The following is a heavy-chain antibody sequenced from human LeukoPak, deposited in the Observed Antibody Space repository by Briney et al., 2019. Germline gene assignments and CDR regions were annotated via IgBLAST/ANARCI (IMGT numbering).Heavy chain of an antibody. CDR1: GYTFTSYG. D-gene: IGHD2-2*01. CDR3: SAVPAAAPSWDLDH. V-gene: IGHV1-18*01. Sequence: ASVKVSCKASGYTFTSYGISWVRQAPGQGLEWMGWISAYNGNTNYAQKLQGRVTMTTDTSTSTAYMELSSLRSEDTAVYYCSAVPAAAPSWDLDHWGQGTLVTVSS. J-gene: IGHJ4*02. CDR2: ISAYNGNT.